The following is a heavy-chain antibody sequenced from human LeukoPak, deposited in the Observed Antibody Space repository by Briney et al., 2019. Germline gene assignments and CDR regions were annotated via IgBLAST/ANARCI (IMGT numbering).Heavy chain of an antibody. CDR2: ISDSGST. Sequence: SETLSLTCAVYGGSFSGYYWSWIRQPPGKGLEWIGEISDSGSTNYNPSLMSRVTMSIDKSKNQFSLKVNSVTAADTAVYYCASHEYSSSRGAFDIWGQGTMVTVSS. J-gene: IGHJ3*02. CDR3: ASHEYSSSRGAFDI. D-gene: IGHD6-6*01. V-gene: IGHV4-34*01. CDR1: GGSFSGYY.